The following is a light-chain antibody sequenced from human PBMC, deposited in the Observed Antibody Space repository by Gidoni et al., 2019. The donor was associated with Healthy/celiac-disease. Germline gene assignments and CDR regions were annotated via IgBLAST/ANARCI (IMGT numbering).Light chain of an antibody. CDR2: GAS. V-gene: IGKV3-20*01. CDR1: QSVSSSY. J-gene: IGKJ4*01. Sequence: EIVLTQSPGTLSLSPGERATLSCRASQSVSSSYLAWYQQKPCQAPRRLIYGASSRATGIPDRFSGSGSGTDFTLTISRLEPEEFAVYYCQQYGSSPQTFGGGTKVEIK. CDR3: QQYGSSPQT.